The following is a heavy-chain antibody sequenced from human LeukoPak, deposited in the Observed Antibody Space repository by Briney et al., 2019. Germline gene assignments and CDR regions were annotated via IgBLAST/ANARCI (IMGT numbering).Heavy chain of an antibody. CDR3: AKAQVPYSSGPIGIQH. Sequence: GGSLRLSCAASGFTFSSYAMSWVRQAPGKGLEWVSTISGSGGSTYYADSVKGRFTISRDNSKNTLYLQMHSLRTEDTAVYYCAKAQVPYSSGPIGIQHWGQGTLVTVSS. V-gene: IGHV3-23*01. J-gene: IGHJ1*01. CDR2: ISGSGGST. CDR1: GFTFSSYA. D-gene: IGHD6-19*01.